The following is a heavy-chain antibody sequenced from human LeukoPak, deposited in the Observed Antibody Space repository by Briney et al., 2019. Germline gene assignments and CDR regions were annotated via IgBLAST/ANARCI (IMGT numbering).Heavy chain of an antibody. V-gene: IGHV1-2*02. CDR2: INPNSGGT. CDR1: EYTFTGNY. J-gene: IGHJ4*02. CDR3: ARGVPWFGELYDY. Sequence: GASVKVSCKASEYTFTGNYMHWVRQAPGQGLEWMGWINPNSGGTNYAQKFQGRVTMTRDTSISTAYMELSRLRSDDTAVYYCARGVPWFGELYDYWGQGTLVTVSS. D-gene: IGHD3-10*01.